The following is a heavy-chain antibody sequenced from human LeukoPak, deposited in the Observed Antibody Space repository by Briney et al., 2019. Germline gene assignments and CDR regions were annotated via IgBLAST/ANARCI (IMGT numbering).Heavy chain of an antibody. Sequence: GGSLRLSCAASGFTFSSYAMHWVRQAPGKGLEWVAVISYDGSNKYYADSVKGRFTISRDNSKNTLYLQTNSLRAEDTAVYYCAKDDPVRSAFDIWGQGTMVTVSS. J-gene: IGHJ3*02. V-gene: IGHV3-30-3*02. CDR3: AKDDPVRSAFDI. CDR1: GFTFSSYA. CDR2: ISYDGSNK.